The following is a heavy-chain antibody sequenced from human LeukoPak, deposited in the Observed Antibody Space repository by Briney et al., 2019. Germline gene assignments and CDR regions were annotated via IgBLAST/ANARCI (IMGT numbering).Heavy chain of an antibody. CDR1: GFTFSSYS. Sequence: GGSLRLSCAASGFTFSSYSMNWVRQAPGKGLEWVSSISSSSSYIYYADSVKGRFTISRDNAKDSLYLQMNSLRAEDTAVYYCARDQMAAAAALDYWGQGTLVTVSS. CDR3: ARDQMAAAAALDY. D-gene: IGHD6-13*01. V-gene: IGHV3-21*01. CDR2: ISSSSSYI. J-gene: IGHJ4*02.